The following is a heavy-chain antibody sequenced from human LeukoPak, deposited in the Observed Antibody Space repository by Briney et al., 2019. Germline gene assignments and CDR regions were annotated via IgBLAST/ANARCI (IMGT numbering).Heavy chain of an antibody. J-gene: IGHJ4*02. Sequence: GGSLRLSCAASGFTFSSYGVHWVREAPGKGRGWVAVIWYDGSNKYYEDSVKGRFTISRDNSKNTLYLQRNSLRAEDTAVYYCARGSNTVDYWGQGTLVTVSS. V-gene: IGHV3-33*01. CDR3: ARGSNTVDY. CDR2: IWYDGSNK. D-gene: IGHD5-18*01. CDR1: GFTFSSYG.